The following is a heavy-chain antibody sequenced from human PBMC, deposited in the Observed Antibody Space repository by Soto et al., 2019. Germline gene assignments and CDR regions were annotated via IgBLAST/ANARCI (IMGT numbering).Heavy chain of an antibody. Sequence: ASAKFSCKTSGCTLSSYAISWVRPAHEQVLEWMGWISAYIGNTNYAQKHQGRVTMTTDTATSTAYMELRSLRSDDTAVYYCARARYWSRAAFDIWGQGKMV. V-gene: IGHV1-18*01. CDR3: ARARYWSRAAFDI. CDR1: GCTLSSYA. CDR2: ISAYIGNT. J-gene: IGHJ3*02. D-gene: IGHD2-8*02.